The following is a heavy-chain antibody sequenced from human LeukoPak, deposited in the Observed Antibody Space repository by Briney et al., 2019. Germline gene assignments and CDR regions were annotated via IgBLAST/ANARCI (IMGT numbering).Heavy chain of an antibody. CDR2: ISSSSSYI. CDR3: ARDGAGHYFDY. V-gene: IGHV3-21*01. Sequence: GGSLRLSCAASGFTFGGFNMNWVRQAPGKGLEWVASISSSSSYIYNADSVKGRFTISRDNAKNSLYLQMDSLRAEDTAVYYCARDGAGHYFDYWGQGALVIVSS. J-gene: IGHJ4*02. D-gene: IGHD1-14*01. CDR1: GFTFGGFN.